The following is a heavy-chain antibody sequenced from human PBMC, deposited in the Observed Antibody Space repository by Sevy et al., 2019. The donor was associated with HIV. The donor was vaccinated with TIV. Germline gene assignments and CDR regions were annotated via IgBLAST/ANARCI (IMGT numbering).Heavy chain of an antibody. V-gene: IGHV3-15*01. CDR2: IRNDPDGGTT. CDR1: GFTFRNAW. J-gene: IGHJ6*02. D-gene: IGHD5-12*01. CDR3: STDIVVQSGYSYDFSTFNPDLPHNSGADV. Sequence: GGSLRLSCTASGFTFRNAWMTWVRQVPGKGLEWVGRIRNDPDGGTTDYAAPVGGRFTISRDDSKNTLYLQMNSLETEDIAVLYCSTDIVVQSGYSYDFSTFNPDLPHNSGADVWGQGTTVTDSS.